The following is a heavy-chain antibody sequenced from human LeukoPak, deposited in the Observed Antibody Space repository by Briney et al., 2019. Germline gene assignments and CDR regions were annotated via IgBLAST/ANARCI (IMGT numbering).Heavy chain of an antibody. Sequence: PGGSLRLSCAASGFIFSGYDMNWVRQAPGKGLEWVSYISSSGSTIYYADSVKGRFTISRDNAKNSLYLQMNSLRAEDTAVYYCAGEYSSSSDHYYYYGMDVWGQGTTVTVSS. V-gene: IGHV3-48*03. J-gene: IGHJ6*02. CDR2: ISSSGSTI. CDR1: GFIFSGYD. D-gene: IGHD6-6*01. CDR3: AGEYSSSSDHYYYYGMDV.